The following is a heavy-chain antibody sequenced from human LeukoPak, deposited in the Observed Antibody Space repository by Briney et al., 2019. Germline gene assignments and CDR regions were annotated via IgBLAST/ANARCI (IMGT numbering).Heavy chain of an antibody. J-gene: IGHJ4*02. CDR2: INPKSGGT. V-gene: IGHV1-2*02. CDR1: GYTFTGYY. CDR3: ARINYRPIIKFFDF. Sequence: ASVKVSCKAFGYTFTGYYIHWVRQAPGQGLKWMGWINPKSGGTNYAQKFQGRVTMTRDTSISTAYMELSRLRSDDTAVYYCARINYRPIIKFFDFWGQGTLVTVSS. D-gene: IGHD4-11*01.